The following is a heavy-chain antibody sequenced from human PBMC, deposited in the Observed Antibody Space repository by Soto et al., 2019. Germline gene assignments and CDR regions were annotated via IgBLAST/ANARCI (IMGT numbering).Heavy chain of an antibody. J-gene: IGHJ3*02. CDR2: ISAYNGNT. Sequence: ASVKVSCKASAYTFTSYGISWVRQAPGQGLEWMGWISAYNGNTDYVQKLQGRVTMTTDTSTSTAYMELRRLRSDDTPVYYCGRPIRSPNHLLIWGKGTRVTVS. V-gene: IGHV1-18*01. CDR3: GRPIRSPNHLLI. CDR1: AYTFTSYG. D-gene: IGHD1-20*01.